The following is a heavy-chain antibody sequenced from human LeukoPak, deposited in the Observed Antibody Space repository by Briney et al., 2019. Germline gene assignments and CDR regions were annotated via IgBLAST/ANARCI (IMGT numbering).Heavy chain of an antibody. CDR1: GFTFSSYW. V-gene: IGHV3-74*01. CDR3: ARAPSEIGGYYPEYFRH. D-gene: IGHD3-22*01. Sequence: PGGSLRLTCAASGFTFSSYWMHWVRQAPGKGLVWVSRIKGDGNTNYADSVKGRSTISRDNAKNTVSLQMNSLRAEDTGVYYCARAPSEIGGYYPEYFRHWGQGSLVTLSS. CDR2: IKGDGNT. J-gene: IGHJ1*01.